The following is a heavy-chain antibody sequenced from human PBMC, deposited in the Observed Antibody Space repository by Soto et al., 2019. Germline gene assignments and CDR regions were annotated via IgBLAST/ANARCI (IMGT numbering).Heavy chain of an antibody. J-gene: IGHJ3*02. CDR1: GYTFTSYY. CDR3: ARGYYYDSSGYLGGHRPDAFDI. V-gene: IGHV1-46*01. Sequence: ASVKVSCKASGYTFTSYYMHWVRQAPGQGLEWMGIINPSGGSTSYAQKFQGRVTMTRDTSTSTVYMELSSLRSEDTAVYYCARGYYYDSSGYLGGHRPDAFDIWGQGTMVTVS. D-gene: IGHD3-22*01. CDR2: INPSGGST.